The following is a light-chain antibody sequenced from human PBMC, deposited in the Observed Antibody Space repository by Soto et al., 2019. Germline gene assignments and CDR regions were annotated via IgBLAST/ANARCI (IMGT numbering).Light chain of an antibody. Sequence: QSALAQPVSVPGSPGQSITISCTGSSRDVGAYYFVSCHLDRPGKAPKLRLCEVTTGPSGITSRFSGSKSGNTASLTISGLQADDEAYYDCSSYTSTNTPYVFGTGTKVTVL. V-gene: IGLV2-14*01. J-gene: IGLJ1*01. CDR2: EVT. CDR1: SRDVGAYYF. CDR3: SSYTSTNTPYV.